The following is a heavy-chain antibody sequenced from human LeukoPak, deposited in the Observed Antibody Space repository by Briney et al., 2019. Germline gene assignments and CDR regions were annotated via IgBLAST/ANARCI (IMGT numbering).Heavy chain of an antibody. CDR2: IYTSGST. J-gene: IGHJ5*02. V-gene: IGHV4-61*02. CDR1: GGSISSGSYY. CDR3: ARWMYYYDSTGFDP. Sequence: SETLSLTCTVSGGSISSGSYYWSWIRQPAGKGLEWIGRIYTSGSTNYNPSLKSRVTISADTSTNQFSLELSSVTAADTAVYYCARWMYYYDSTGFDPWGQGTLVTVSS. D-gene: IGHD3-22*01.